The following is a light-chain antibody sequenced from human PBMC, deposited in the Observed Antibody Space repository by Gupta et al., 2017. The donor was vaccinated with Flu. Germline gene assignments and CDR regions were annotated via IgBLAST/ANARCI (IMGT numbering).Light chain of an antibody. CDR3: AAWDDSLNGDV. J-gene: IGLJ2*01. V-gene: IGLV1-44*01. CDR2: FND. CDR1: SSNIGSNT. Sequence: QSVLTQPPPASGTRGQRVTIPCSGSSSNIGSNTVNWYQQLPGTAPKLLIYFNDQRPSGVPDRFAGSKAVTSASLAISGLQSEDEADYYGAAWDDSLNGDVFGGGTKVTVL.